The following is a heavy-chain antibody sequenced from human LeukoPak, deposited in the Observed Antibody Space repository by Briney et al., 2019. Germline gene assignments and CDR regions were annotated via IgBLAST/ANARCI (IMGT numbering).Heavy chain of an antibody. CDR1: GGSISRYY. Sequence: PSETLSLTCTVSGGSISRYYWSWIRQPPGKGLEWIGYIYYSGSTNYNPSLKSRISISVDTSKNQFSLKLSSVTAADTAVYYCARGWLLWFGGSYNWFDPWGQGTLVTVSS. J-gene: IGHJ5*02. V-gene: IGHV4-59*12. CDR2: IYYSGST. D-gene: IGHD3-10*01. CDR3: ARGWLLWFGGSYNWFDP.